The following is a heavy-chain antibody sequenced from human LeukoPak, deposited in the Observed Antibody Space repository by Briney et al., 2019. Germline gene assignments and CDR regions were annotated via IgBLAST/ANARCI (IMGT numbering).Heavy chain of an antibody. CDR2: INHSGGT. Sequence: SETLSLTCAVYGGSFSGYYWSWIRQPPGKGLEWIGEINHSGGTNYNPSLKSRVTISVDTSKNQFSLKLSSVTAADTAVYYCASLISSGWPFDYWGQGTLVTVSS. CDR1: GGSFSGYY. J-gene: IGHJ4*02. V-gene: IGHV4-34*01. CDR3: ASLISSGWPFDY. D-gene: IGHD6-19*01.